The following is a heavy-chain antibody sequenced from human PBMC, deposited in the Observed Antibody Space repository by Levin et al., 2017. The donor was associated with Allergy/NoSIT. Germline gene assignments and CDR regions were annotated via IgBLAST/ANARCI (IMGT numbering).Heavy chain of an antibody. CDR3: AALPGGSAWSS. V-gene: IGHV3-7*01. CDR2: IKNDGGEA. CDR1: GFTFSSFW. D-gene: IGHD6-19*01. J-gene: IGHJ4*02. Sequence: GESLKISCATSGFTFSSFWMSWVRQAPGKGLEWVANIKNDGGEAYYVDSVKGRFTISRDNAKNSLFLQMNSLRAEDTAVYYCAALPGGSAWSSWGQGTLVTVTS.